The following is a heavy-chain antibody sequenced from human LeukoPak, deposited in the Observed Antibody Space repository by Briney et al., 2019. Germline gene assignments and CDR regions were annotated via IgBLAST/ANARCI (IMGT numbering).Heavy chain of an antibody. CDR2: INPNSGGT. Sequence: ASVKVSCKASGYTFTAYYIHWVRQAPGRGLEWMGWINPNSGGTNYAQNFQGRVTMTSDTSIATSYMELSRLTSDDTAQYYCAREGHCSGGSCLDFWGQGTLVTVSS. CDR1: GYTFTAYY. CDR3: AREGHCSGGSCLDF. V-gene: IGHV1-2*02. J-gene: IGHJ4*02. D-gene: IGHD2-15*01.